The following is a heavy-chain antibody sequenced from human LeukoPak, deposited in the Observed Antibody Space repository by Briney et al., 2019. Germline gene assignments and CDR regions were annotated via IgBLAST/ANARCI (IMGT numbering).Heavy chain of an antibody. CDR3: ARDTTAWVY. CDR1: GFTFSTYN. Sequence: AGGSLRLSCAASGFTFSTYNMNWVRQAPGKGLKSVSYISSSSSTIKYADSVKGRFTISRDNANNSLHLQMNSLRDEDTAVYYCARDTTAWVYWGQGTLVTVSS. V-gene: IGHV3-48*02. D-gene: IGHD4-17*01. J-gene: IGHJ4*02. CDR2: ISSSSSTI.